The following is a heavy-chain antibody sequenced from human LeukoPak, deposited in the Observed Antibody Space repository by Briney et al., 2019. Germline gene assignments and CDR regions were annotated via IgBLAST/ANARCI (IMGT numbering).Heavy chain of an antibody. J-gene: IGHJ4*02. CDR3: ARAPPYYDYVWGSYRYNTRFDY. CDR1: GYTFTGYY. CDR2: INPNSGGT. V-gene: IGHV1-2*02. Sequence: ASVKVSCKASGYTFTGYYMHWVRQAPGQGLEWMGWINPNSGGTNYAQKFQGRVTMTRDTSISTAYMELSRLRSDDTAVYYCARAPPYYDYVWGSYRYNTRFDYWGQGTLVTVSS. D-gene: IGHD3-16*02.